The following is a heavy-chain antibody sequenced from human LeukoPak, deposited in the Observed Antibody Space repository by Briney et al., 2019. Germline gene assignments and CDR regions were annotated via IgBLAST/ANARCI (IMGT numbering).Heavy chain of an antibody. J-gene: IGHJ4*02. CDR1: GFTFSSSG. CDR2: ISYDGSNK. CDR3: AKEYCSNSVCHSLDY. Sequence: PGGSLRLSCAAPGFTFSSSGMHWVRQAPGKGLEWVAVISYDGSNKYYADSVKGRFTFSRDNSKNTLYLQMNSLRAEDTAVYYCAKEYCSNSVCHSLDYWGQGTLVTVSS. D-gene: IGHD2-8*01. V-gene: IGHV3-30*18.